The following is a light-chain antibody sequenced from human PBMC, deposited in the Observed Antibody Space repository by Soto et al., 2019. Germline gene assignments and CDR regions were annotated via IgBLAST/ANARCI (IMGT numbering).Light chain of an antibody. CDR2: DAS. CDR3: QQYATFGT. CDR1: QSVSGSH. V-gene: IGKV3-20*01. Sequence: EIVLTQSPDNLSLSPGERATLSCRASQSVSGSHLAWYQQKSGQSPRLLIYDASTRATGIPDRFSGSGSGTDFTLIISRLEPEDFAVYYCQQYATFGTFGQGTKVEIK. J-gene: IGKJ1*01.